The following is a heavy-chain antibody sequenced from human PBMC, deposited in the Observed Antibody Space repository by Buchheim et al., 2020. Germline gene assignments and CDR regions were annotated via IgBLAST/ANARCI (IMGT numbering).Heavy chain of an antibody. V-gene: IGHV3-23*01. CDR2: ISYSGGSP. Sequence: EVQLLQSGGGLVQPGGSLRLSCAASGFTFNTYAMSWVRQAPGRGLEWVSAISYSGGSPYYADSVRGRFTISRDNSKNTLYLQMNSLRLEDTAMYYCAKDRGYQLPDYYFDSWGQGTL. D-gene: IGHD2-2*01. CDR1: GFTFNTYA. CDR3: AKDRGYQLPDYYFDS. J-gene: IGHJ4*02.